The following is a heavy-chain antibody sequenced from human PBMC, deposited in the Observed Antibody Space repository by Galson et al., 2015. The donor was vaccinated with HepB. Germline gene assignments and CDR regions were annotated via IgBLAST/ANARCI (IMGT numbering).Heavy chain of an antibody. D-gene: IGHD3-22*01. CDR2: ISYDGSNK. J-gene: IGHJ4*02. Sequence: SLRLSCAASGFTFSSYAMHWVRQAPGKGLEWVAVISYDGSNKYYADSVKGRFTISRDNSKNTLYLQMNSLRAEDTAVYYCLGEEVRQHYYDSSGYPDYWGQGTLVTVSS. V-gene: IGHV3-30-3*01. CDR3: LGEEVRQHYYDSSGYPDY. CDR1: GFTFSSYA.